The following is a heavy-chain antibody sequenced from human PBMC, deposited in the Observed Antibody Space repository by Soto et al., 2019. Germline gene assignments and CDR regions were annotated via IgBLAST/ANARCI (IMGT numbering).Heavy chain of an antibody. Sequence: VQLLESGGDLVQPGGSLRLSCVASGFILNNYAMSWVRQAPGKGLEWVSTIGGTDGDSDGVPWYEDSVKGRFTISRDSSANTLFLHMDNLRAEDSALYYSVKMGRNWGAFDFWGQGTTVVVSS. D-gene: IGHD7-27*01. V-gene: IGHV3-23*01. CDR2: IGGTDGDSDGVP. J-gene: IGHJ3*01. CDR3: VKMGRNWGAFDF. CDR1: GFILNNYA.